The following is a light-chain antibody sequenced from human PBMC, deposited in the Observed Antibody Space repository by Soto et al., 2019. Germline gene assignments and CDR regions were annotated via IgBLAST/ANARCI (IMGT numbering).Light chain of an antibody. V-gene: IGKV3D-15*01. J-gene: IGKJ1*01. CDR2: AAS. CDR3: QQYNLWPRT. CDR1: ESININ. Sequence: EAVLTQSPSILSISPFEIGSLSCSSSESININLAWYHQKPGQPPRLLIYAASTRATDIPARFSGSGSETEFTLTINSLQSEDFAVYYCQQYNLWPRTFGQGTKVDLK.